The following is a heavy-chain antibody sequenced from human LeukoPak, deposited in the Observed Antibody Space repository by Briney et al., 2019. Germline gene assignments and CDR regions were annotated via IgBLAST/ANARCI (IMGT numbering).Heavy chain of an antibody. CDR1: GGSISSSNW. J-gene: IGHJ6*03. CDR3: ARAPSDSSGYSSYYYYMDV. V-gene: IGHV4-4*02. D-gene: IGHD3-22*01. CDR2: IYHSGST. Sequence: PSETLSLTCAVSGGSISSSNWWSWIRPPPGKGLEWIGEIYHSGSTNYNPSLKSRVTISVDKSKTQFSLKLSSVTAADTAVYYCARAPSDSSGYSSYYYYMDVWGKGTTVTVSS.